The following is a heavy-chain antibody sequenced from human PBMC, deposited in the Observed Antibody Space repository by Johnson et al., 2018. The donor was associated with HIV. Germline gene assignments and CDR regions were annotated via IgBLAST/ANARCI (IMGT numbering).Heavy chain of an antibody. J-gene: IGHJ3*02. CDR2: ISSSSSTI. CDR1: GFTFSSYG. D-gene: IGHD4-23*01. V-gene: IGHV3-48*01. CDR3: AACNWGGNSVGAPDVVDI. Sequence: VQLVESGGGVVQPGGSLRLSCAASGFTFSSYGMHWVRQAPGKGLEWVSYISSSSSTIYYADSVKGRFTISRDNAKNSLYLQMNSLRAEDTAVYYCAACNWGGNSVGAPDVVDIWGQGTMVTVSS.